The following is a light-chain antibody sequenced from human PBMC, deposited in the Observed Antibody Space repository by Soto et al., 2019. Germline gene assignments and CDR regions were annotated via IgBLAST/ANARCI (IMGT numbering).Light chain of an antibody. J-gene: IGKJ1*01. Sequence: AIQMTQSPSSLSASVGDRVTITCRASQGIRNDLGWYQQKPGKAPKLLIYAASSLQSGVPSRFSGSGSGTEFTLTISSLQPEDVATDYCLQDYNSLRTFGQGTKVEIK. CDR3: LQDYNSLRT. CDR2: AAS. CDR1: QGIRND. V-gene: IGKV1-6*01.